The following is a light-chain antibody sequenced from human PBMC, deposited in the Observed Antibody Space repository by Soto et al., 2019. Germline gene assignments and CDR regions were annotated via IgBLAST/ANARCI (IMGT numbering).Light chain of an antibody. J-gene: IGKJ1*01. CDR3: QHYYSYSGT. CDR1: QAVPNN. Sequence: DIHLTQSPSFLSASVGDRVTITCRPSQAVPNNMAWYQQKPGKPPKLLIYEESTLHSGVPSRFSGRKSGTQFTLTISSLQPDDIATYYCQHYYSYSGTFGQGTKVDIK. V-gene: IGKV1-9*01. CDR2: EES.